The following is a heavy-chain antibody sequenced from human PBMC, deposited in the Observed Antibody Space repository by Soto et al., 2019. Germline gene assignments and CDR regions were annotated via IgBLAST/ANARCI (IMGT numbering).Heavy chain of an antibody. CDR2: ISGSGGST. CDR3: AKPHPRQLWFGELSGLPTIDI. V-gene: IGHV3-23*01. D-gene: IGHD3-10*01. J-gene: IGHJ3*02. Sequence: GSLRLSCAASGFTFSSYAMSWVRQAPGKGLEWVSAISGSGGSTYYADSVKGRFTISRDNSKNTLYPQMNSLRAEDTAVYYCAKPHPRQLWFGELSGLPTIDIWGQGTMVTVPS. CDR1: GFTFSSYA.